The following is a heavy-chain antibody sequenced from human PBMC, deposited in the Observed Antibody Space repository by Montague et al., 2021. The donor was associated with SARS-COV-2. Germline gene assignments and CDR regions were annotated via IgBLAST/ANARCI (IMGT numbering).Heavy chain of an antibody. Sequence: SETLSLTCTVSGASISSSSYYWGWIRQPPGNGLEWIGSIYYSGSTYYNPSLKSRVTISVDTSKNQFSLKLSSVTAADTAVYYCARVGRQQVVRLSDMDVWGQGTTVTVSS. D-gene: IGHD6-13*01. J-gene: IGHJ6*02. CDR2: IYYSGST. CDR1: GASISSSSYY. V-gene: IGHV4-39*07. CDR3: ARVGRQQVVRLSDMDV.